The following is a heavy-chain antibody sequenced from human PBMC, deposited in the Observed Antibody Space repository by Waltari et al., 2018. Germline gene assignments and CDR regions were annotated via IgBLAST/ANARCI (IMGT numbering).Heavy chain of an antibody. CDR2: IRDDGSNK. D-gene: IGHD2-2*01. V-gene: IGHV3-30*02. CDR3: AKAALRYCSSTSCSPGDY. Sequence: QVQLVESGGGVVQPGGSLRLSCAASGFTCGSDGMHWVRQAPGKGLEWVAFIRDDGSNKYYADSVKGRFTISRDNSKNTLYLQMNSLRAEDTAVYYCAKAALRYCSSTSCSPGDYWGQGTLVTVSS. CDR1: GFTCGSDG. J-gene: IGHJ4*02.